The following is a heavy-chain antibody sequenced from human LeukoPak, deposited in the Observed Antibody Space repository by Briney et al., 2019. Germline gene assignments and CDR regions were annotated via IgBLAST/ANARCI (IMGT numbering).Heavy chain of an antibody. CDR1: GYTFTSYD. CDR2: MNPNSGNT. CDR3: ARGARAFNYGDYEVDY. V-gene: IGHV1-8*01. D-gene: IGHD4-17*01. J-gene: IGHJ4*02. Sequence: ASVKVSCKASGYTFTSYDINWVRQATGQGLEWMGWMNPNSGNTGYAQKFQGRVTMTRNTSISTAYMELSSLRSEDTAVYYCARGARAFNYGDYEVDYWGQGTLATVSS.